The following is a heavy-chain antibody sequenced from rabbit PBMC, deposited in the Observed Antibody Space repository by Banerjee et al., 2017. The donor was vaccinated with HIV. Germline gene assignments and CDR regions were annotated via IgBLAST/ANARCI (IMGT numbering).Heavy chain of an antibody. J-gene: IGHJ4*01. CDR1: GFTLSSYV. Sequence: QEQLEESGGDLVKPEGSLTLSCTVSGFTLSSYVMCWVRQAPGKGLEWIACNNTSSGNTVYATWAKGRFTISKTSWTTVTLQMTSLTAADTATYFCARDLAGVIGWNFNLWGPGTLVTVS. D-gene: IGHD4-1*01. CDR3: ARDLAGVIGWNFNL. V-gene: IGHV1S45*01. CDR2: NNTSSGNT.